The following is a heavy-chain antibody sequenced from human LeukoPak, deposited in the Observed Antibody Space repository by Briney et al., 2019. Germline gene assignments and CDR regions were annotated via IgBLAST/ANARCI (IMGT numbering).Heavy chain of an antibody. D-gene: IGHD4-23*01. CDR1: GGTFSSYA. V-gene: IGHV1-69*13. Sequence: SVKVSCKASGGTFSSYAISWVRQAPGQGLEWMGGIIPIFGTANYAQKFQGRVTITADESTSTAYMELSSLRSEDTAVYYCARDRAEYGGNSLGYWGQGTLVTVSS. J-gene: IGHJ4*02. CDR2: IIPIFGTA. CDR3: ARDRAEYGGNSLGY.